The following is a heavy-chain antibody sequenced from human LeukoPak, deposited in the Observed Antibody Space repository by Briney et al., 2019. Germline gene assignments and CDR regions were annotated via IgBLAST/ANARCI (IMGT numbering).Heavy chain of an antibody. CDR2: ISSSSSYI. J-gene: IGHJ4*02. D-gene: IGHD3-22*01. CDR3: ARVDYYDSSGYRSAFFDY. Sequence: PGGSLRLSCAASGFTFSSYSMNWVRQAPGKGLEWVSSISSSSSYIYYADSVKGRFAISRDNAKNSLYLQMNSLSAEDTAVYYCARVDYYDSSGYRSAFFDYWGQGTLVTVSS. CDR1: GFTFSSYS. V-gene: IGHV3-21*01.